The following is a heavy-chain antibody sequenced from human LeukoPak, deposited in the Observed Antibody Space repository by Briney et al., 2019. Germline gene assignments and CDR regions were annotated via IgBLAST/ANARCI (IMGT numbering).Heavy chain of an antibody. J-gene: IGHJ5*02. Sequence: ASVKVSCKASGYTFTGYYMHWVRQAPGQGLEWMGWINPNSGGTNYAQKFQGRVTMTRDTSISTAYMELSSLRSEDTAVYYCARGVVVVAATTWFDPWGQGTLVTVSS. D-gene: IGHD2-15*01. CDR3: ARGVVVVAATTWFDP. CDR1: GYTFTGYY. CDR2: INPNSGGT. V-gene: IGHV1-2*02.